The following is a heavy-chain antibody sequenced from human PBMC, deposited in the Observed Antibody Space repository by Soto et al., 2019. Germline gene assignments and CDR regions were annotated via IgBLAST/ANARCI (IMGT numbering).Heavy chain of an antibody. CDR1: GGSISSGGYS. J-gene: IGHJ3*02. V-gene: IGHV4-30-2*01. D-gene: IGHD1-26*01. Sequence: PSETLSLTCAVSGGSISSGGYSWSWIRQPPGKGLEWIGYIYHSGSTYYNPSLKSRVTISVDTSKNQFSLKLSSVTAADTAVYYCERVIEWELLIFAFDIWGQGTMVTVSS. CDR3: ERVIEWELLIFAFDI. CDR2: IYHSGST.